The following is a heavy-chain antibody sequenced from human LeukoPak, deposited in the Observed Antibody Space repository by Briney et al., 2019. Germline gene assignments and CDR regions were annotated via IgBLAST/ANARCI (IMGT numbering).Heavy chain of an antibody. CDR2: MYTSGST. Sequence: PSETLSLTCTVSGGSISTYYWSWLRQPAGKGLEWIGRMYTSGSTKYNPSLKSRVTISVDNSKNQFSLKLTSVTAADTAVYYCARDHYGSGSYRSYFDSWGQGTRVTVSS. CDR3: ARDHYGSGSYRSYFDS. CDR1: GGSISTYY. J-gene: IGHJ4*02. V-gene: IGHV4-4*07. D-gene: IGHD3-10*01.